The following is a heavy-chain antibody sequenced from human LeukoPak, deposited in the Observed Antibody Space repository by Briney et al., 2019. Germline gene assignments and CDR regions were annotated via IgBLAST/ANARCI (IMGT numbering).Heavy chain of an antibody. V-gene: IGHV3-64*01. CDR2: ISGNGGNT. J-gene: IGHJ2*01. CDR3: ARSKRWLEHYWYFDL. CDR1: GFTFRNYP. D-gene: IGHD5-24*01. Sequence: GWSLRLSCSASGFTFRNYPMHWVRPAPGKGLEYVSGISGNGGNTYYASSVKGRFTISRDNSKHTLYLQMGSLRAEDMAVYYCARSKRWLEHYWYFDLWGRGTLVTVSS.